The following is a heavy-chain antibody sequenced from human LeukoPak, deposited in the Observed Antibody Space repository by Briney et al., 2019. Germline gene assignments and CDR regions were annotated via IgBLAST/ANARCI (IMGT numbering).Heavy chain of an antibody. J-gene: IGHJ6*02. Sequence: ASVKVSCKASGYTFTSYDINWVRQATGQGLEWMGWMNPNSGNTGYAQKFQGRVTMTRNTSISTAYMELSSLRYEDTTVVYCAGGVVVVLPAAPPGAVINYYYYYYGMDVWGQGTTVTVSS. CDR1: GYTFTSYD. CDR3: AGGVVVVLPAAPPGAVINYYYYYYGMDV. CDR2: MNPNSGNT. V-gene: IGHV1-8*01. D-gene: IGHD2-2*01.